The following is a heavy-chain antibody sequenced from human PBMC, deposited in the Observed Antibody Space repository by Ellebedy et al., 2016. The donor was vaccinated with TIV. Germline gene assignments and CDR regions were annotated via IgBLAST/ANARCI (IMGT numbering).Heavy chain of an antibody. CDR3: VRDGGRDGYTYWYFDL. V-gene: IGHV3-48*02. J-gene: IGHJ2*01. CDR2: ISTTSSNI. Sequence: GGSLRLSCAASGNTFSSYNMNWVRQAPGKGLQWVSYISTTSSNIYYADSVKGQFTISRDNAKNSLTLQMDSLRDEDTAVYYCVRDGGRDGYTYWYFDLWGRGTLVTVSS. CDR1: GNTFSSYN. D-gene: IGHD5-24*01.